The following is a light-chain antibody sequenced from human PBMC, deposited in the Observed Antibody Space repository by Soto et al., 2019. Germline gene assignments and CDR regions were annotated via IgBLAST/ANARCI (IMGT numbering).Light chain of an antibody. Sequence: ELVLTQSPGSLSLSPGERASLSCRASQSVSGSYLAWYQQKPGQAPRLLIYGASNRATGIPDRFSGSGSGTDFTLTISRLEPEDFAVYYCQQYGTSSVCTFVQGTKLDIK. V-gene: IGKV3-20*01. CDR2: GAS. CDR3: QQYGTSSVCT. J-gene: IGKJ2*02. CDR1: QSVSGSY.